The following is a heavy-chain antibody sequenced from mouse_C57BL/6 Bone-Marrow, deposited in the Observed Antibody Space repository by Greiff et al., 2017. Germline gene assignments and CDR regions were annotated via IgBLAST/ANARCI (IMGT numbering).Heavy chain of an antibody. CDR1: GYTFTDYY. J-gene: IGHJ4*01. CDR2: IYPGSGNT. D-gene: IGHD4-1*01. CDR3: ARVGNWSAYAMDY. Sequence: QVQLKESGAELVRPGASVKLSCKASGYTFTDYYINWVKQRPGQGLEWIARIYPGSGNTYYNEKFKGKATLTAEKSSSSAYMLLSSLTSEDSAVXFCARVGNWSAYAMDYWGQGTSVTVSS. V-gene: IGHV1-76*01.